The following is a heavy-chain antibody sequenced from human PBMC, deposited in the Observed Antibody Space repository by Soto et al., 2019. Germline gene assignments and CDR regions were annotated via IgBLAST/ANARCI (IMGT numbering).Heavy chain of an antibody. V-gene: IGHV4-4*02. CDR3: ARGFSGYCSGGSCSSFDY. Sequence: QVQLQESGPGLVKPSGTLSLTCAVSGDSISSTHWWTWVRQPPGKGLEYIGQIFHSGITNYKPSLESRVTISLDKSKSQFSLELNSVTGADTAIYYCARGFSGYCSGGSCSSFDYWGQGTLVTVSS. CDR1: GDSISSTHW. D-gene: IGHD2-15*01. CDR2: IFHSGIT. J-gene: IGHJ4*02.